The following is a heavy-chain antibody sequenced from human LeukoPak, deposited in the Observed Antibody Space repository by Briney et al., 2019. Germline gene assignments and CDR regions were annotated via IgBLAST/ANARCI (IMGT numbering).Heavy chain of an antibody. CDR1: GFTFSSYS. J-gene: IGHJ4*02. D-gene: IGHD3-10*01. Sequence: PGGSLRLSCAASGFTFSSYSMNWVRQAPGKGLEWVSYISSSSSTIYYADSVKGRFTISRDNAKNSLYLQMNSLRAEDTALYYCAKDISGSGKYYLDYWGQGTLVTVSS. CDR2: ISSSSSTI. CDR3: AKDISGSGKYYLDY. V-gene: IGHV3-48*04.